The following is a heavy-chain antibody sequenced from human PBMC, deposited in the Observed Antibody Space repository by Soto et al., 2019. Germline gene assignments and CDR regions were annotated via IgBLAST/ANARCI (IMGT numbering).Heavy chain of an antibody. CDR1: GFTFSTYT. CDR3: ARARGYYDSSGYNYPFYSYYYGMDV. V-gene: IGHV3-21*01. D-gene: IGHD3-22*01. J-gene: IGHJ6*02. Sequence: EVQLVESGGGLVKPGGSLRLYCAASGFTFSTYTMNWVRQAPGKGLEWVSSISSSSSYRYYADSVKGRFTISRDNAKNSLYLQMSGVGAEDTAGYYCARARGYYDSSGYNYPFYSYYYGMDVWGQGTTVTVSS. CDR2: ISSSSSYR.